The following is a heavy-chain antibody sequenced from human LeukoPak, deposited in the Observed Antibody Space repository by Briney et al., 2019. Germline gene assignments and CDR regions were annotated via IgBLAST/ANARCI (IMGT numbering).Heavy chain of an antibody. CDR2: ISSSGSTI. CDR1: GFTFSSYE. CDR3: ARAVSYSYGVLFDY. V-gene: IGHV3-48*03. J-gene: IGHJ4*02. D-gene: IGHD5-18*01. Sequence: GGSLRLSCAASGFTFSSYEMNWVRQAPGKGLEWVSYISSSGSTIYYADSVKGRFTISRDNAKNSLYLQMSSLRAEDTAVYYCARAVSYSYGVLFDYWGQGTLVTVSS.